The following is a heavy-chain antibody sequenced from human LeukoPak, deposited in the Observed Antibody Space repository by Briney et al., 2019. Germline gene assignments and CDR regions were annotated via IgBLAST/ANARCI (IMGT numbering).Heavy chain of an antibody. V-gene: IGHV3-9*03. D-gene: IGHD4-17*01. J-gene: IGHJ4*02. CDR3: AKGHEYGDSHFDY. CDR1: GFTFDDYA. CDR2: ISWNSGSI. Sequence: GGSLRLSCAASGFTFDDYAMHWVRQAPGKGLEWVSGISWNSGSIGYADSVKGRFTISRDNAKNSLYLQMNSLRAEDMALYYCAKGHEYGDSHFDYWGQGTLVTVSS.